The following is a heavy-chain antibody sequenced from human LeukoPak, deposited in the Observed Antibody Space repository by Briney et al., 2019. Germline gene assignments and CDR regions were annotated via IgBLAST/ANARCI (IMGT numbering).Heavy chain of an antibody. CDR3: ARDRLWGSERVDY. V-gene: IGHV1-2*06. D-gene: IGHD3-16*01. Sequence: GASVKVSCKASGYTLIDYYIHWVRQAPGQGLEWMGRINPNSGDTHYAQKFQGRVTMTRDTSISTAYMELSRLRSDDTAVYYCARDRLWGSERVDYWGQGTLVTVSS. J-gene: IGHJ4*02. CDR1: GYTLIDYY. CDR2: INPNSGDT.